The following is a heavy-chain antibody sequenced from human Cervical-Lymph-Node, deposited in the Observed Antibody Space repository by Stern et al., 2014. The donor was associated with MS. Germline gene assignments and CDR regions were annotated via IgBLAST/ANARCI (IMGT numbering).Heavy chain of an antibody. D-gene: IGHD2/OR15-2a*01. Sequence: EVQLVESGGGLVQPGKSLRLSCAASGFTFDDYSMHWVRQAPGKGLEWVSTITWNSDTVGYADSVKGRFTISRDNAKNSLYLQMNSLRAEDTAFYYCAILPNAYFGDHWGQGTQVTVAS. CDR3: AILPNAYFGDH. CDR2: ITWNSDTV. J-gene: IGHJ4*02. V-gene: IGHV3-9*01. CDR1: GFTFDDYS.